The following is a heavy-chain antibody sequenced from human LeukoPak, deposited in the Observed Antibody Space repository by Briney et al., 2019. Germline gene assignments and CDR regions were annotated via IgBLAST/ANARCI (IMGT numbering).Heavy chain of an antibody. CDR2: INPSGGST. J-gene: IGHJ4*02. V-gene: IGHV1-46*01. Sequence: ASVKVSCKASGGTFSSYAISWVRQAPGQGLEWMGIINPSGGSTSYAQKFQGRVTMTRDTSTSTVYMELSSLRSEDTAVYYCARTRDGRNYYFDYWGQGTLVTVSS. CDR1: GGTFSSYA. CDR3: ARTRDGRNYYFDY. D-gene: IGHD5-24*01.